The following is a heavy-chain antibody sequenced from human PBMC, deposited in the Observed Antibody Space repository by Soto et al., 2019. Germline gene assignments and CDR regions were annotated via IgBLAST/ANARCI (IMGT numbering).Heavy chain of an antibody. J-gene: IGHJ4*02. CDR1: GFTFSSYV. D-gene: IGHD6-19*01. V-gene: IGHV3-23*01. CDR2: ISGSGGST. Sequence: EVQLLESGGGLVQPGGSLRLSCAASGFTFSSYVMSWVRQAPGKGLEWVSAISGSGGSTYYADSVKGRFTISRDNSKNALYLQMDSLSAEDTAVYYCAKGRSGWTVDLFDYWGQGTLVTVSS. CDR3: AKGRSGWTVDLFDY.